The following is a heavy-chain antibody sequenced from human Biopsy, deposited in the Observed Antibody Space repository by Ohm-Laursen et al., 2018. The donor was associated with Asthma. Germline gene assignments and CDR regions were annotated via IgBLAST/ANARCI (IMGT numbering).Heavy chain of an antibody. J-gene: IGHJ4*02. V-gene: IGHV1-69*13. Sequence: SVKVSCKSLGGTFNTYVIGWVRQAPGQGLEWMGGINSVFGTTSYPQKFQDRVTITADDSTSTVYMELSSLRSEDTAVYYCARKAGSCISRTCYSLDFWGQGTLVTGSS. CDR3: ARKAGSCISRTCYSLDF. CDR1: GGTFNTYV. D-gene: IGHD2-2*01. CDR2: INSVFGTT.